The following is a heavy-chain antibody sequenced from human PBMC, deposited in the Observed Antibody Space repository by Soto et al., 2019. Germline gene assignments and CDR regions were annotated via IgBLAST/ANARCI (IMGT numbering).Heavy chain of an antibody. CDR3: ANFYSGSYSTY. D-gene: IGHD1-26*01. J-gene: IGHJ4*02. CDR2: INSDGSIT. Sequence: PGGSLRLSCTASGFTLNYYWMHWVRQAPGKGLVWVSRINSDGSITNYADSVKGRFTISRDNAKNTLYLEMNSLRAEDTAVYYCANFYSGSYSTYWGQGTLVTVSS. CDR1: GFTLNYYW. V-gene: IGHV3-74*01.